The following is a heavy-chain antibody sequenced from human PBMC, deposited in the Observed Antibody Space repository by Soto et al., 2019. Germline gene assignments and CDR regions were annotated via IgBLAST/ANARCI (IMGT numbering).Heavy chain of an antibody. D-gene: IGHD3-16*01. CDR2: IYYSGST. Sequence: QVQLQESGPGLVKPSQTLSLTCTVSGGSISSGGYYWSWIRQHPGKGLEWIGYIYYSGSTYYNPSHKHPVTLAVNTPNNQFSHKLSSVTAAHTAVYYCARIRGGITNWFDPWGQGTLVTVSS. CDR1: GGSISSGGYY. V-gene: IGHV4-31*01. CDR3: ARIRGGITNWFDP. J-gene: IGHJ5*02.